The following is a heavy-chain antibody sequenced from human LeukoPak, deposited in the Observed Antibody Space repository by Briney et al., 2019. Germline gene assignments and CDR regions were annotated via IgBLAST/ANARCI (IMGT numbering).Heavy chain of an antibody. V-gene: IGHV1-2*02. J-gene: IGHJ5*02. CDR1: GYTFTGYY. Sequence: ASVKVSCKAPGYTFTGYYMHWVRQAPGQGLEWMGWINPNSGGTNYAQKFQGRVTMTRDTSISTAYMELSRLRSDDTAVYYCARDIVVVPAAEGFDPWGQGTLVTVSS. CDR3: ARDIVVVPAAEGFDP. D-gene: IGHD2-2*01. CDR2: INPNSGGT.